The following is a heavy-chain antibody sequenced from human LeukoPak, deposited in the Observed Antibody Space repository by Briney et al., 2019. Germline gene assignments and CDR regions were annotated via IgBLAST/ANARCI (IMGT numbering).Heavy chain of an antibody. CDR3: AKDPSGDSFGSYGLDV. Sequence: GRSLRLSCAAAGFTFSSYDMHWVRQAPGKGLEWVAVISYDGSNKYYAASVKGRFTISRDNSKNTLYLQMNSRRPEDTAVYYCAKDPSGDSFGSYGLDVWGQGTTVTVSS. D-gene: IGHD5-18*01. CDR2: ISYDGSNK. CDR1: GFTFSSYD. J-gene: IGHJ6*02. V-gene: IGHV3-30*18.